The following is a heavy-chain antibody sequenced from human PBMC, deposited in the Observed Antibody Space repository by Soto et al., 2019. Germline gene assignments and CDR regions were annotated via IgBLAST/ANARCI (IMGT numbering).Heavy chain of an antibody. CDR3: ARNRVFMGHDAFDI. V-gene: IGHV3-11*01. J-gene: IGHJ3*02. CDR1: GFTVSDYY. D-gene: IGHD2-8*01. CDR2: FTSSVNTI. Sequence: EGSLRLSCAASGFTVSDYYMSWIRQAPGKELEWVSYFTSSVNTIFYTDSVKGRFTISRDKANNSLYLQMNSLRVEDTAVYYCARNRVFMGHDAFDIWGQGTKVTVSS.